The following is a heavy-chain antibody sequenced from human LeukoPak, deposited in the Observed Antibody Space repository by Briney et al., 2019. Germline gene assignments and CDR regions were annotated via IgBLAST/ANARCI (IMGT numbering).Heavy chain of an antibody. J-gene: IGHJ4*02. V-gene: IGHV4-4*02. CDR2: IYHSGST. CDR1: GDSISSSNW. CDR3: ARESPPWIPVTDDG. D-gene: IGHD5-18*01. Sequence: PSETLSLTCAVSGDSISSSNWWSWVRQPPGKGLEWIGEIYHSGSTNYNPSLKSRVTISVDTSKNQFSLKLSSVTAADTAVYYCARESPPWIPVTDDGWGQGTLVTVSS.